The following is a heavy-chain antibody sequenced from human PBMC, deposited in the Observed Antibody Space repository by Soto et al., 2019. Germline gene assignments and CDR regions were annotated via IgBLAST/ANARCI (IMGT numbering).Heavy chain of an antibody. CDR3: AENRLRGGSGPNYFDY. CDR1: GFTFSTYV. Sequence: EVQLLESGGGLVQPGGSLRLSCAASGFTFSTYVMSWVRQAPGKGLEWVSAIRSSGDYTYYVDSVKGRFSISRDNSKNTLFLQMNSLRAEDTAVYYCAENRLRGGSGPNYFDYWGQGTLVTVSS. V-gene: IGHV3-23*01. J-gene: IGHJ4*01. CDR2: IRSSGDYT. D-gene: IGHD6-19*01.